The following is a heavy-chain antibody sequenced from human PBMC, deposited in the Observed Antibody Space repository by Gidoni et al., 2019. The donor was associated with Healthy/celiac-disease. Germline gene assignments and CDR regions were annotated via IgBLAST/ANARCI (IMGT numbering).Heavy chain of an antibody. CDR1: GFTFDDYS. CDR2: ISWNSGSR. V-gene: IGHV3-9*01. J-gene: IGHJ4*02. Sequence: EVQLVESGGGLVQPGRSLRLSCAASGFTFDDYSMHWVRQAPGKGLGLVSGISWNSGSRGYADSVKGRFTISRDNAKKSLYLQMNSLRAEDTALYYCAKVARYSGYDYYFDYWGQGTLVTVSS. D-gene: IGHD5-12*01. CDR3: AKVARYSGYDYYFDY.